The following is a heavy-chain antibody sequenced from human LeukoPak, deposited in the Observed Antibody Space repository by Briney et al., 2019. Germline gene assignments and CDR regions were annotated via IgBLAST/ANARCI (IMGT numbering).Heavy chain of an antibody. D-gene: IGHD3-22*01. CDR1: GFTFSRYW. CDR3: AREDYDGSGYFVY. V-gene: IGHV3-7*01. CDR2: IKQDGSEK. Sequence: GGSLRLSCAASGFTFSRYWMSWVRQAPGKGPEWVANIKQDGSEKYYVDSVKGRFTISRDNAKNSLYLQMNSLRAEDTAVYYCAREDYDGSGYFVYWGQGTLVTVSS. J-gene: IGHJ4*02.